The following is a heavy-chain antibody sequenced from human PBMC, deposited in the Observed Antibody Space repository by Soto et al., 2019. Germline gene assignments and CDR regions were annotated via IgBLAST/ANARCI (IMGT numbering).Heavy chain of an antibody. CDR2: INPATGAA. D-gene: IGHD3-3*01. CDR3: ARGGGVGVAGSAAFDM. CDR1: GYPVTAYY. V-gene: IGHV1-2*02. Sequence: QLHLVQSGAVVKKPGASVTVSCSASGYPVTAYYMHWVRQAPGRGLEWMGGINPATGAAKYTQTFQGRVTMTRDPSTSTVFMELGGLTSEAPAVFSCARGGGVGVAGSAAFDMWGQGTLVTVSS. J-gene: IGHJ3*02.